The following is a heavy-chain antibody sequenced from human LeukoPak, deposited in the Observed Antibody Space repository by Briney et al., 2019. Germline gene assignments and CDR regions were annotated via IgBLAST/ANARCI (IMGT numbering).Heavy chain of an antibody. D-gene: IGHD3-22*01. CDR2: IYHSGST. J-gene: IGHJ4*02. Sequence: SETLSLTCTVSGYSISSGYFWGWIRQPPGKGLEWIGSIYHSGSTSYNPSLKSRLTISVDTSKNQFSLKLSSVTAADTAVYYCASQGGYYDSSGYSRDYWGQGTLVTVSS. CDR3: ASQGGYYDSSGYSRDY. V-gene: IGHV4-38-2*02. CDR1: GYSISSGYF.